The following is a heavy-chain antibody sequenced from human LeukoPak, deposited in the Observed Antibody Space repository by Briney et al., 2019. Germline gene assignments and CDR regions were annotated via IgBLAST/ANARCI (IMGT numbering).Heavy chain of an antibody. V-gene: IGHV3-23*01. CDR2: ISGSGGST. Sequence: GSLRLSCAASGXTFSSYAMSWVRQAPGKGLEWVSAISGSGGSTYYADSVKGRFTISRDNSKNTLYLQMNSLRAEDTAVYYCASTPVVVAAILNWGQGTLVTVSS. D-gene: IGHD2-15*01. J-gene: IGHJ4*02. CDR1: GXTFSSYA. CDR3: ASTPVVVAAILN.